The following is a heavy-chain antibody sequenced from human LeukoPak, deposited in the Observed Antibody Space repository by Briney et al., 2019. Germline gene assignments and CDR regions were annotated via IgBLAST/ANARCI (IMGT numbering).Heavy chain of an antibody. CDR3: ARPGASGDYIDY. CDR1: GDSISSSSYY. V-gene: IGHV4-39*01. CDR2: IYYSGST. Sequence: SETLSLTCTVSGDSISSSSYYWGWIRQPPGKGLEWIGSIYYSGSTYYNPSLKSRVTISVDTSKNQFSLKLSSVTAADTAVYYCARPGASGDYIDYWGQGTLVTVSS. D-gene: IGHD3-10*01. J-gene: IGHJ4*02.